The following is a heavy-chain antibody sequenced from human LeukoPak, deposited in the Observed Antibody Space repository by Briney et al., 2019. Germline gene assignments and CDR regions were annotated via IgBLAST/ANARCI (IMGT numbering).Heavy chain of an antibody. D-gene: IGHD3-10*01. CDR2: ISDSGGRT. J-gene: IGHJ4*02. Sequence: PGGSLRLSCAVSGITLGNYGMSWVRQAPGKGLEWVAGISDSGGRTNYADSVKGRFTISRDNPKNTLSLQMNSLRTEDTAVYFCAKRGVVIRGFLVGFHKEAYYYDSWGQGALVTVPS. CDR1: GITLGNYG. V-gene: IGHV3-23*01. CDR3: AKRGVVIRGFLVGFHKEAYYYDS.